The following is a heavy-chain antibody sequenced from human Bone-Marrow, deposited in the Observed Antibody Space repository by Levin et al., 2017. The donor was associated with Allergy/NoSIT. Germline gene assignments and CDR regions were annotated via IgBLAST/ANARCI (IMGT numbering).Heavy chain of an antibody. Sequence: PGGSLRLSCAASAFTFTSYAMSWVRQAPGKGLEWVSTITGSGSTTYYADSVKGRFTISRDNSENTLYLQMKSLRAEDTAVYYCASGGGYGDDYWGQGTLVTVSS. J-gene: IGHJ4*02. CDR1: AFTFTSYA. D-gene: IGHD3-10*01. V-gene: IGHV3-23*01. CDR2: ITGSGSTT. CDR3: ASGGGYGDDY.